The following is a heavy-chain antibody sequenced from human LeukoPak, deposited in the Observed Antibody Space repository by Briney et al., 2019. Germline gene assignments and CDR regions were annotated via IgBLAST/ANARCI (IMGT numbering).Heavy chain of an antibody. CDR2: ISSSGSYI. Sequence: PGGSLRLSCAASGFTFRSYSMNWVRQAPGKGLEWVSSISSSGSYIYYADSGKGRFTISRDNAKNSLYLQMNSLRAEDTAVYYCAREDTLTGYTYALWGQGTLVTVSS. CDR3: AREDTLTGYTYAL. D-gene: IGHD3-9*01. CDR1: GFTFRSYS. V-gene: IGHV3-21*01. J-gene: IGHJ4*02.